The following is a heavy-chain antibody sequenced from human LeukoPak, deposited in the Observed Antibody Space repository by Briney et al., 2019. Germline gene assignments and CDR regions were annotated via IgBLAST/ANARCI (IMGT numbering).Heavy chain of an antibody. Sequence: GGSLRLSCAASGFTFSSYAMSWVRQAPGKGLERVSAISGSGGSTYYADSVKGRFTISRDNSKNTLYLQMNSLRAEDTAVYYCAKDRNPRWLQSGNFDYWGQGTLVTVSS. CDR1: GFTFSSYA. J-gene: IGHJ4*02. CDR2: ISGSGGST. V-gene: IGHV3-23*01. D-gene: IGHD5-24*01. CDR3: AKDRNPRWLQSGNFDY.